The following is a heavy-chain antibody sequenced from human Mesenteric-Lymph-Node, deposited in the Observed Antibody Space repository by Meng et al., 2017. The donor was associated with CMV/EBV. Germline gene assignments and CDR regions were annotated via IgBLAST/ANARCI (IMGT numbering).Heavy chain of an antibody. CDR2: ISSSSSYI. Sequence: GESLKISCAASGFTFSSYSMNWVRQAPGKGLEWVSSISSSSSYIYYADSVKGRFTISRDNAKNSLYLQMNNLRAEDTAVYYYANWREGSQVYFDYWGQGRLVTVSS. CDR1: GFTFSSYS. D-gene: IGHD2-8*01. V-gene: IGHV3-21*04. CDR3: ANWREGSQVYFDY. J-gene: IGHJ4*02.